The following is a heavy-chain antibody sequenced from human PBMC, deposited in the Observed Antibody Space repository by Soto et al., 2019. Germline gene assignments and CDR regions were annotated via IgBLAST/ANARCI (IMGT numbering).Heavy chain of an antibody. CDR3: TRARDPYDYVWGTYRLFDY. CDR2: ISAYNGNT. D-gene: IGHD3-16*02. V-gene: IGHV1-18*01. Sequence: ASVKVSCKASGYTFTKYGMHWVRQAPGQGLERMRRISAYNGNTNYAQKHQGRVTMTTDTSTSTCYMELWSLSSYDTAVYYGTRARDPYDYVWGTYRLFDYWG. CDR1: GYTFTKYG. J-gene: IGHJ4*01.